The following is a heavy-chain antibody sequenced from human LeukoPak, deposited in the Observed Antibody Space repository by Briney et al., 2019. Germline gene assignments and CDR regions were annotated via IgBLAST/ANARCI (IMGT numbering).Heavy chain of an antibody. CDR1: GGSISNYY. CDR3: ARSFFVVLPASPYDAFEL. D-gene: IGHD2-15*01. V-gene: IGHV4-4*07. CDR2: VYTSGST. J-gene: IGHJ3*01. Sequence: SETLSLTCTVSGGSISNYYWSWIRRTAGKGLEWIGRVYTSGSTSYNPSLKSRLTISVDTSKDEVSLKLSSVTAADTAVYYCARSFFVVLPASPYDAFELWGQGTMVTVSS.